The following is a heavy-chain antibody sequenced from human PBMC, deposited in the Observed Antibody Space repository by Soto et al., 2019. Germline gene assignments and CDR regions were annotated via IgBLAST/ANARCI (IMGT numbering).Heavy chain of an antibody. D-gene: IGHD2-2*01. J-gene: IGHJ5*02. CDR3: ARGLLGYCSSTSCYTGLDP. CDR1: GGSFSGYY. V-gene: IGHV4-34*01. Sequence: PSETLSLTCAVYGGSFSGYYWSWIRQPPGKGLEWIGEINHSGSTNYNPSLKSRATISVDTSKNQFSLKLSSVTAADTAVYYCARGLLGYCSSTSCYTGLDPWGQGTLVTVSS. CDR2: INHSGST.